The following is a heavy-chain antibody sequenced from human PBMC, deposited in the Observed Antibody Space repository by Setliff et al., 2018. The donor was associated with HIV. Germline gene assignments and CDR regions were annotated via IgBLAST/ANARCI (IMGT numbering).Heavy chain of an antibody. J-gene: IGHJ4*02. CDR2: IWYDGSNK. CDR3: ASARIPTGGTSTSLDY. Sequence: GGSLRLSCAASGFTFSSYGMHWVRQAPGKGLEWVAVIWYDGSNKNYADSVKGRFTISRDNSKNMLYLQMNSLRAEDTAVYYCASARIPTGGTSTSLDYWGQGALVTVSS. D-gene: IGHD1-1*01. V-gene: IGHV3-30*19. CDR1: GFTFSSYG.